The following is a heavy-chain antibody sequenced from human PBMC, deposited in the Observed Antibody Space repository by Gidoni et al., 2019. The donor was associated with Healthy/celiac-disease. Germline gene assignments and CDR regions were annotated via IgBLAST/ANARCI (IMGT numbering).Heavy chain of an antibody. CDR1: GFNFSSYA. J-gene: IGHJ4*02. D-gene: IGHD2-15*01. V-gene: IGHV3-23*01. CDR2: ISGRGGST. CDR3: AKSNFVVVVAATDY. Sequence: EVQLLESGGGLVQPGGSLRLSCAASGFNFSSYAMSWVRQAPGKGLEWVSAISGRGGSTYYADSVKGRFTISRDNSKNTLYLHMNSLRAEDTAVYYCAKSNFVVVVAATDYWGQGTLVTVSS.